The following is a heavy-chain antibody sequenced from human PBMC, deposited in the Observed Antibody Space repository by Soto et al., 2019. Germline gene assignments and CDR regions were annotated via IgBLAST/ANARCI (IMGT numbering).Heavy chain of an antibody. CDR3: AASPRDFYFDS. J-gene: IGHJ4*02. CDR1: GFSVTSNY. CDR2: FYTGGAT. V-gene: IGHV3-53*01. D-gene: IGHD3-3*01. Sequence: PGGSLRLSCAGSGFSVTSNYMSWVRQAPGKGLEWVAVFYTGGATYYAASVKGRFTISIDKSENTLYLQMNSLRAEDTAVYYCAASPRDFYFDSWGQGTLVTAPQ.